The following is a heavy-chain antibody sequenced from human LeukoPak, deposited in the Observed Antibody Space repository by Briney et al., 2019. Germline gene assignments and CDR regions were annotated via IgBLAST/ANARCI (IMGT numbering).Heavy chain of an antibody. D-gene: IGHD5-12*01. CDR1: GGSISSYY. J-gene: IGHJ3*02. Sequence: SWTLSLTCTVSGGSISSYYWSWIRQPPGKGLEWIGYIYYSGSTNYNPSLKSRVTISVDTSKNQFSLKLSSVTAADTAVYYCARLYSGYDSRGFGAFDIWGQGTMVTVSS. CDR3: ARLYSGYDSRGFGAFDI. CDR2: IYYSGST. V-gene: IGHV4-59*01.